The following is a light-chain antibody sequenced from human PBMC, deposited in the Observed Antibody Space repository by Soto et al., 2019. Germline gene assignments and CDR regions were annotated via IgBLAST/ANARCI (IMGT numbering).Light chain of an antibody. CDR2: GAS. CDR1: QSVSSN. J-gene: IGKJ1*01. V-gene: IGKV3-11*01. CDR3: QQRRNWPRT. Sequence: DIGITQSPATLSVSPGERATLPCRASQSVSSNLAWYQQKPGQAPRLLIYGASTRATGIPARFSGSGSGTDFTLTISSLEPEDFAVYYCQQRRNWPRTFGQGTKVDIK.